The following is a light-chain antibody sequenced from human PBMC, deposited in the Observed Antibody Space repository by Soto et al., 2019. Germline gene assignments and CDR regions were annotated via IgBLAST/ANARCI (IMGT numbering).Light chain of an antibody. J-gene: IGLJ1*01. CDR1: SSDVGSFDS. Sequence: QSVLTQPASVSGSPGQPITISCTGTSSDVGSFDSVAWYQHNPGKAPKLMIYDVSNRPSGVSSRFSGSKSGNTASLSISGLQTEDEANYYCCSFTTSSTLVFGTGTNVTVL. CDR2: DVS. CDR3: CSFTTSSTLV. V-gene: IGLV2-14*01.